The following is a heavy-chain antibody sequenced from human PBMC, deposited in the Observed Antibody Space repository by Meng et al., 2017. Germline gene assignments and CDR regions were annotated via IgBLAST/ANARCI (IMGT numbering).Heavy chain of an antibody. V-gene: IGHV3-21*01. CDR3: ARDQAGIAAAGIKKNYYGMDV. Sequence: GESLKISCAASGFTFSSYSMNWVRQAPGKGLEWVSSISSSSSYIYYADSVKGRFTISRDNAKNSLYLQMNSLRAEDTAVYYCARDQAGIAAAGIKKNYYGMDVWGQGTRVTVSS. CDR2: ISSSSSYI. CDR1: GFTFSSYS. D-gene: IGHD6-13*01. J-gene: IGHJ6*02.